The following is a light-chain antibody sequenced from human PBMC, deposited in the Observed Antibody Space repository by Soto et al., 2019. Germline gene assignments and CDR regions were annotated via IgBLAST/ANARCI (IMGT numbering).Light chain of an antibody. CDR1: QSVSTN. J-gene: IGKJ1*01. CDR2: GAS. V-gene: IGKV3-15*01. Sequence: EIVIPQSPATLSVSPGGTATVSCRASQSVSTNLACYQKTPGQAPSLLIYGASTRATGIPARFSGSGSVTDFTLAISGLQSKDFAGYYCEDYNNWPPWTFGQGTEVEI. CDR3: EDYNNWPPWT.